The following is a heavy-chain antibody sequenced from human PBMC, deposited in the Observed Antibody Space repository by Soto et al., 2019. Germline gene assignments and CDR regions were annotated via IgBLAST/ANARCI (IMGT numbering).Heavy chain of an antibody. CDR2: ISAYNGNT. Sequence: ASVKVSCKASGYTFTSYGISWVRQAPGQGLEWMGWISAYNGNTNYAQKLQGRVTMTTDTSTSTAYMELRSLRSDDTAVYYCAVITGYYDFWSGKGYYYGMDVWGQGTTVTVSS. V-gene: IGHV1-18*01. CDR1: GYTFTSYG. CDR3: AVITGYYDFWSGKGYYYGMDV. D-gene: IGHD3-3*01. J-gene: IGHJ6*02.